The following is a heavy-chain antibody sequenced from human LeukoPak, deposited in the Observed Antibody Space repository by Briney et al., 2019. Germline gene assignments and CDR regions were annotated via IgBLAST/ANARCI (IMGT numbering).Heavy chain of an antibody. Sequence: SETLSLTCAVYGGSFSGYYWSWIRQPPGKGLEWIGEINHSGSTNYNPSLKSRVTISVDTSKDQFSLKLSSVTAADTAVYYCARGNFIAARPFDYWGQGTLVTVSS. D-gene: IGHD6-6*01. J-gene: IGHJ4*02. V-gene: IGHV4-34*01. CDR1: GGSFSGYY. CDR2: INHSGST. CDR3: ARGNFIAARPFDY.